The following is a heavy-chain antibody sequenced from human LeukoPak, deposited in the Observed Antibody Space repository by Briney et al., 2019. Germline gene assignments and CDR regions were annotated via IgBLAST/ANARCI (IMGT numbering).Heavy chain of an antibody. CDR3: ARARNTGIVGATNDY. D-gene: IGHD1-26*01. CDR2: IIPIFGTA. V-gene: IGHV1-69*13. J-gene: IGHJ4*02. Sequence: SVKVSCKASEGTFSSYAISWVRQAPGQGLEWMGGIIPIFGTANYAQKFQGRVTITADESTSTAYIELSSLRSEDTAVYYCARARNTGIVGATNDYWGQGTLVTVSS. CDR1: EGTFSSYA.